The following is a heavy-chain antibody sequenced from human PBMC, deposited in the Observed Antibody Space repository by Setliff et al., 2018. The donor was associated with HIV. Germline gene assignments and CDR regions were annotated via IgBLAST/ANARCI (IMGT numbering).Heavy chain of an antibody. CDR1: GFSFSIYD. J-gene: IGHJ3*01. D-gene: IGHD1-26*01. Sequence: PGGSLRLSCAASGFSFSIYDMSWVRQAPGKGLEWVSGISGSGINTYYADSVKGRFSISRDNSKNTLYLQMNSLRPEDMGFYYCAKAYFGGFDVWGLGTLVTVSS. V-gene: IGHV3-23*01. CDR3: AKAYFGGFDV. CDR2: ISGSGINT.